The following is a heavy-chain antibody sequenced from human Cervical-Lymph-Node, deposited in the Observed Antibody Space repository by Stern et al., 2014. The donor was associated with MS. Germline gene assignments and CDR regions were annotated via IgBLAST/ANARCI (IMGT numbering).Heavy chain of an antibody. CDR3: ASRQYCTTTSCYRGFDY. V-gene: IGHV3-30-3*01. CDR2: ISYDGNNT. Sequence: VQLLESGGGVVQPGRSLRLSCVASGFTFSSYAMHWVRQAPGKGLEWVAVISYDGNNTYYADSVKGRFTISRDNSKNTLYLQMDSLGPEDTAVYYCASRQYCTTTSCYRGFDYWGQGTLVIVSS. CDR1: GFTFSSYA. J-gene: IGHJ4*02. D-gene: IGHD2-2*02.